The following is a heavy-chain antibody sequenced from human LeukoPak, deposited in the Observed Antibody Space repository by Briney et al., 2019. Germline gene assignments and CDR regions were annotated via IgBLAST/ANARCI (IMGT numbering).Heavy chain of an antibody. J-gene: IGHJ4*02. CDR1: GFTFSTYA. CDR2: ISYDGSNK. CDR3: ARSLVGATFGSFDY. V-gene: IGHV3-30-3*01. D-gene: IGHD1-26*01. Sequence: GGSLRLSCAASGFTFSTYAVSWVRQAPGKGLEWVAVISYDGSNKYYADSVKGRFTISRDNSKNTLYLQMNSLRAEDTAVYYCARSLVGATFGSFDYWGQGTLVTVSS.